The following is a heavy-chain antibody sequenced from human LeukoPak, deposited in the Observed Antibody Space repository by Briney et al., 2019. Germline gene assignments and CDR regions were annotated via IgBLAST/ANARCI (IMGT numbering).Heavy chain of an antibody. CDR2: ICAGGST. CDR1: GFTVSSSY. J-gene: IGHJ6*04. D-gene: IGHD3-10*02. CDR3: AELGITMIGGV. V-gene: IGHV3-53*01. Sequence: GGSLRLSCAASGFTVSSSYMSWVRRAPGKGLEWVSTICAGGSTYYTDSVKGRFTISRDNAKNSLYLQMNSLRAEDTAVYYCAELGITMIGGVWGKGTTVTISS.